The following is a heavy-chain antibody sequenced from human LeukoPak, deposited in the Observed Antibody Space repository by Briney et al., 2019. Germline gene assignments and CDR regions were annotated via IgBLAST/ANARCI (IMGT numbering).Heavy chain of an antibody. V-gene: IGHV3-74*01. CDR2: ISADGSVT. Sequence: GGSLRLSCVDSGFTFSRYWMHWVRQTPGKGLVWVSCISADGSVTRYADSVKGRFTISRDNTKSTLYLQMHSLRAEDTAVYYCATAGGDGSRMGFDPWGQGTLVTVSS. CDR3: ATAGGDGSRMGFDP. CDR1: GFTFSRYW. D-gene: IGHD2-15*01. J-gene: IGHJ5*02.